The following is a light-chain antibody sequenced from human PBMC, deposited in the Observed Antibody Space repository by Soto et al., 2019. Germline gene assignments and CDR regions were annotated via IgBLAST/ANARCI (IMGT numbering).Light chain of an antibody. CDR2: GVN. V-gene: IGLV2-14*01. CDR3: SSYTSSTTLVV. Sequence: QSALTQPASVSGSPGQSITISCTGASSDVGGYNYVPWYQQYPGKAPKLIIYGVNLRPSGVSNRFSGSKSGNTASLTISGLQAEDEADYYCSSYTSSTTLVVFGGGTKLTVL. J-gene: IGLJ2*01. CDR1: SSDVGGYNY.